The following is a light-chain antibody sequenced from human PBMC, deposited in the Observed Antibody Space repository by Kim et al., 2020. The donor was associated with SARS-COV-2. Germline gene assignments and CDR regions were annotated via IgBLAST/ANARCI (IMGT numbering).Light chain of an antibody. CDR2: DVN. J-gene: IGLJ2*01. CDR1: TSDFGGYDY. V-gene: IGLV2-11*01. Sequence: QSVLTQPRSVSGSPGQSVTISCTGTTSDFGGYDYVSWYQLHPGKAPKLMIYDVNQRPSGVPARFSGSKSGNTASLTISGLQADDETDYFCCSYTGSHTYVVFGGGTQLTVL. CDR3: CSYTGSHTYVV.